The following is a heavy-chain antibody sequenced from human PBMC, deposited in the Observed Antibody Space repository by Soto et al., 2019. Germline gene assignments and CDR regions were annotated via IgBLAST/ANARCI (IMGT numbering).Heavy chain of an antibody. CDR3: AAPSIEDSSSSLNYYGLCG. J-gene: IGHJ6*01. Sequence: KVSYKASGGTFSRYAISWVRQAPGQGLEWMAGIITTFGTANYAQNFRGRGTINADESTCTAYMERSSLSDGYTSVYYCAAPSIEDSSSSLNYYGLCGWGREST. D-gene: IGHD6-6*01. V-gene: IGHV1-69*01. CDR1: GGTFSRYA. CDR2: IITTFGTA.